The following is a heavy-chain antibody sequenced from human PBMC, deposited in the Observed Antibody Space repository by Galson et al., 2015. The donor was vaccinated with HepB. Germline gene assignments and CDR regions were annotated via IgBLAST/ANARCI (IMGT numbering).Heavy chain of an antibody. Sequence: SLRLSCAGSEFTFSSYWMNWVRQAPGKGLEWVAHINPDGSEEYYAASLKGRFTISRDNAKNSLYLQMDSLRAEDTAVYYCARRISLVRGIITRPDYYCGMGVWGQGTTVTVAS. J-gene: IGHJ6*02. CDR3: ARRISLVRGIITRPDYYCGMGV. CDR2: INPDGSEE. V-gene: IGHV3-7*03. CDR1: EFTFSSYW. D-gene: IGHD3-10*01.